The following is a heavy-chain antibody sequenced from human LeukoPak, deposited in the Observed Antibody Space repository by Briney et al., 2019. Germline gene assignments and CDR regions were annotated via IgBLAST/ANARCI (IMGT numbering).Heavy chain of an antibody. V-gene: IGHV1-18*01. D-gene: IGHD3-3*01. J-gene: IGHJ4*02. CDR2: ISAYNGNT. CDR1: GYTFTSYG. Sequence: ASVKVSCKASGYTFTSYGISWVRQAPGQGLEWMGWISAYNGNTNYAQKLQGRVTMTTDTSTSTAYMELRSLRSDDTAVYYCARSTVRPYYDFWSGYHLDYWGQGTLVTVSS. CDR3: ARSTVRPYYDFWSGYHLDY.